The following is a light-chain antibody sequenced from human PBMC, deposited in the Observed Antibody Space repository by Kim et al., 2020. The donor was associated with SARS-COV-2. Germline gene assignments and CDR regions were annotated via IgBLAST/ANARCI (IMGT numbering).Light chain of an antibody. J-gene: IGKJ2*01. CDR2: TAS. CDR3: LQDYNYPYT. CDR1: QDIRNG. Sequence: AIQMTQSPSSLSASVGDSVTITCRASQDIRNGLDWYQQKPGKAPKLLIYTASSLQSGVPSRFSGSGSGTDFALTISSLQPEDFATYYCLQDYNYPYTFGQGTKLEI. V-gene: IGKV1-6*01.